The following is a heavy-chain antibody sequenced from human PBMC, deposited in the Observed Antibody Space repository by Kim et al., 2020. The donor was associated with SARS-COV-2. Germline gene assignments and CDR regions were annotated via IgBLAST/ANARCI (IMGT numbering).Heavy chain of an antibody. V-gene: IGHV1-2*02. CDR3: ARGKTQLPIDN. D-gene: IGHD2-21*01. J-gene: IGHJ4*02. CDR2: AT. Sequence: ATKYAEKFQGRVTLTTDTSINTAYMDLSSLKSDDTAFYYCARGKTQLPIDNWGQGTLITVSS.